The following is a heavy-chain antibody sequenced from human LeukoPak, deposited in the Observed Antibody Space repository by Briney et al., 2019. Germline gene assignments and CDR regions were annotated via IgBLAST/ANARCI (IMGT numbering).Heavy chain of an antibody. CDR3: ARARRSASYYYMDV. D-gene: IGHD2-21*01. CDR2: IYTSGST. V-gene: IGHV4-61*02. CDR1: GGSISSGSYY. Sequence: SETLSLTCSVSGGSISSGSYYWIWIRQPAGKGLEWIGRIYTSGSTNYNPSLKSRVTISVDTSKNQFSLKLSSVTAADTAVYYCARARRSASYYYMDVWGKGTTVTISS. J-gene: IGHJ6*03.